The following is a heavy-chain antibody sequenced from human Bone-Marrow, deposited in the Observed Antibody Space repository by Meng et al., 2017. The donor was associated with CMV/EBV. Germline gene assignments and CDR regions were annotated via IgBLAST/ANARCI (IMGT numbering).Heavy chain of an antibody. CDR1: GFTFSSYS. V-gene: IGHV3-21*01. CDR2: ISSSSSYI. D-gene: IGHD1-7*01. CDR3: ARGPLLYNWNYSLLDY. Sequence: GGSLRLSCAASGFTFSSYSMNWVRQAPGKGLEWVSSISSSSSYIYYADSVKGRFTISRDNAKNSLYLQMNSLRAEDTAVYYCARGPLLYNWNYSLLDYWGQGTLVTVSS. J-gene: IGHJ4*02.